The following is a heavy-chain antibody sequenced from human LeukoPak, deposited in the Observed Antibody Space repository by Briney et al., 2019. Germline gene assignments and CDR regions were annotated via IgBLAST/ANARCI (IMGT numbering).Heavy chain of an antibody. J-gene: IGHJ6*03. V-gene: IGHV4-38-2*01. Sequence: SETLSLTCGVSGYSISSGYYWGWIRQPPGKGLEWIGSVYHSGSTYYNPSLKSRVTMSVDTSKNQFSLKLSSVTAADTAVYYCARGRPEGSGWYRPYYYVDVWGKGTTVTVSS. CDR1: GYSISSGYY. CDR3: ARGRPEGSGWYRPYYYVDV. CDR2: VYHSGST. D-gene: IGHD6-19*01.